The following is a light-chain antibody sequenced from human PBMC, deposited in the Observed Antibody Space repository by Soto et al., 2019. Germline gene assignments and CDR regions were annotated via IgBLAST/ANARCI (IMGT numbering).Light chain of an antibody. J-gene: IGKJ4*02. Sequence: IQKTQSASSLSGTVGDRVPITCRARQTISSWLAWYQQKPGKAPKLLIYKASTLKSGVPSRFSGSGSGTEFSLEVRSVQHDDFASCSMKLHAHQSGELGGGPNVE. CDR1: QTISSW. CDR2: KAS. CDR3: KLHAHQSGE. V-gene: IGKV1-5*03.